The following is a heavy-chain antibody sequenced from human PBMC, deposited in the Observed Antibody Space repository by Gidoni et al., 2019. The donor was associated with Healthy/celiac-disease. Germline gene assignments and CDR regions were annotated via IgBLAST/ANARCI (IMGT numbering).Heavy chain of an antibody. V-gene: IGHV3-11*06. Sequence: QVQLVESGGGLVKPGGSLRLSCAASGFTFSDYYMSWIRQAPGKGLEWVSYISSSSSYTNYADSVKGRFTISRDNAKNSLYLQMNSLRAEDTAVYYCASFRYSNYPFDYWGQGTLVTVSS. J-gene: IGHJ4*02. CDR3: ASFRYSNYPFDY. CDR2: ISSSSSYT. CDR1: GFTFSDYY. D-gene: IGHD4-4*01.